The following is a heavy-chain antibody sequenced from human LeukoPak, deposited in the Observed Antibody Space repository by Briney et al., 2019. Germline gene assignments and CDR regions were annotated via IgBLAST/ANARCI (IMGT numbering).Heavy chain of an antibody. D-gene: IGHD2-21*01. CDR2: ISWNSGSI. CDR3: AKGHRGYYYYGMDV. J-gene: IGHJ6*02. Sequence: GGSLRLSCAASGFTFDDYAMHWVRQAPGKGLEWVSGISWNSGSIGYADSVKGRFTISRDNAKNSLYLQMNSLRAEDTALYYCAKGHRGYYYYGMDVWGQGTTVTVSS. CDR1: GFTFDDYA. V-gene: IGHV3-9*01.